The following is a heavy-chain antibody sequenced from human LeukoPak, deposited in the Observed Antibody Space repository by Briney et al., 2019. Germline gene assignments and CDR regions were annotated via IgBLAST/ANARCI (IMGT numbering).Heavy chain of an antibody. CDR3: ARPCSSTTCHDAFDV. D-gene: IGHD2-2*01. V-gene: IGHV4-30-2*01. CDR1: DGSINSDVYY. CDR2: IYHSGST. Sequence: KASQTLSLTCTVSDGSINSDVYYWSWIRQPPGKGLEWIGYIYHSGSTYYNPSLKSRVTISVDRSKNHFSLKLTSVTAADTAVYYCARPCSSTTCHDAFDVWGQGTMVTVSS. J-gene: IGHJ3*01.